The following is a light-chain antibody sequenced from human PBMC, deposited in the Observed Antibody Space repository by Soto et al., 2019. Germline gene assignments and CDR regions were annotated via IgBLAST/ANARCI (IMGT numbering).Light chain of an antibody. V-gene: IGLV2-14*01. CDR3: TSFTTGTTRV. CDR2: EGT. Sequence: QSALTQPASVSGSPGQSITISCTGTSSDIGAYKFVSWFQHHPGKAPKLMIYEGTNRPSVVSDRFSGSQSDHTASLTISGLQAEDEADYYCTSFTTGTTRVFGGGTKLTVL. CDR1: SSDIGAYKF. J-gene: IGLJ3*02.